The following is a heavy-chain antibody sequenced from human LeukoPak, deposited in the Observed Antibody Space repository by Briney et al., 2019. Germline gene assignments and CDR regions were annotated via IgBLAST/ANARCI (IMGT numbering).Heavy chain of an antibody. J-gene: IGHJ3*02. CDR2: IYSSGNT. V-gene: IGHV4-4*07. Sequence: SETLSHTCTVSGGSISSYYWTWIRQPAGKGLEWIGRIYSSGNTNYNPSLKSRVTMSVDTSNNQFSLKLSSVTAADTATYYCARERRELRGDAFDIWGQGTMVTVSS. D-gene: IGHD1-26*01. CDR3: ARERRELRGDAFDI. CDR1: GGSISSYY.